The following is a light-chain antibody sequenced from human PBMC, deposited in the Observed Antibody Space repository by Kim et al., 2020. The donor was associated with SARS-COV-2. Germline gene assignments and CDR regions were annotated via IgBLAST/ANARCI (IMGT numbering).Light chain of an antibody. Sequence: DIQMTQSPSTLSASVGDRVTITCRASQSVSSWLAWYQQRPGKAPKLLIYDASSLEGGVPSRFSGSGSGTEFTLTISSLQPDDFATYHCQQYPSYWTFGQGTKVDIK. CDR3: QQYPSYWT. CDR1: QSVSSW. CDR2: DAS. J-gene: IGKJ1*01. V-gene: IGKV1-5*01.